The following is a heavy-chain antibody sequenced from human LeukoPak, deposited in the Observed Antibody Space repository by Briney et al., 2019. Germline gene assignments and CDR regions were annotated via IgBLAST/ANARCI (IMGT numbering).Heavy chain of an antibody. CDR2: IYTSGST. CDR1: GDSISSGSYY. D-gene: IGHD3-10*01. V-gene: IGHV4-61*02. CDR3: ATPMVRGVITAFDI. J-gene: IGHJ3*02. Sequence: PSETLSLTCTVSGDSISSGSYYWSWIRQPAGKGLEWIGRIYTSGSTNYNPSLKSRVTISVDTSRNQFSLKLTSVTAADTAVYYCATPMVRGVITAFDIWGQGTMVTVSS.